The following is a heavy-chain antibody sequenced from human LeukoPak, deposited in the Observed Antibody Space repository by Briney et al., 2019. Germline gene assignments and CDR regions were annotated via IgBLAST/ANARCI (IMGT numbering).Heavy chain of an antibody. V-gene: IGHV3-7*01. D-gene: IGHD1-26*01. J-gene: IGHJ4*02. CDR2: IKQDGNEI. CDR3: ARAEGRARLTY. CDR1: GFTFSDYW. Sequence: PGGSLRLSCAPSGFTFSDYWMSWVRQAPGKGLEWVANIKQDGNEIYYVDSVKGRFTISRDNAKNSLYLQMNSLRAEDTAVYYCARAEGRARLTYWGQGTLVTVS.